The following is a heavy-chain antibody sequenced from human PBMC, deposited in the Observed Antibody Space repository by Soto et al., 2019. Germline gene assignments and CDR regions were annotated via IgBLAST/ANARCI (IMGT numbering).Heavy chain of an antibody. J-gene: IGHJ4*02. Sequence: QVQLVESGGGVVQPGRSLRLSCAASGFTFSRYGMHWVRQAPGKGLEWVAVIWYDRSNKYYVDSVKGRFTISRDNSKNTLYLQMNSRRAEDTALYYCARDRNDYGDYGPDNWGQGTLVTVSS. CDR1: GFTFSRYG. D-gene: IGHD4-17*01. CDR3: ARDRNDYGDYGPDN. V-gene: IGHV3-33*01. CDR2: IWYDRSNK.